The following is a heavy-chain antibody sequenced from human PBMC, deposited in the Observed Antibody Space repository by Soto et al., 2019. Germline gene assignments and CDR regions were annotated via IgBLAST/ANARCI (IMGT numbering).Heavy chain of an antibody. Sequence: QVQLQESGPGLVKPSQTLSLTCTVSVGSIGRGGYYWSWIRQHPGKGLEWIGYIYYSGSTYYNPSLKSRVTISVDTSKNQFSLKLSSVTAADTAVYYCARGNQGEGYYYGSGMGAFDIWGQGTMVTVSS. D-gene: IGHD3-10*01. CDR3: ARGNQGEGYYYGSGMGAFDI. CDR2: IYYSGST. V-gene: IGHV4-31*03. CDR1: VGSIGRGGYY. J-gene: IGHJ3*02.